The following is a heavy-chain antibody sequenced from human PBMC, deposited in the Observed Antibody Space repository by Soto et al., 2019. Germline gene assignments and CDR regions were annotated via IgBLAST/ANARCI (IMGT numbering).Heavy chain of an antibody. CDR1: GFTFSSYS. CDR2: ISSSSSYI. J-gene: IGHJ6*03. D-gene: IGHD7-27*01. V-gene: IGHV3-21*01. CDR3: ARPWGHYYYYYYLDV. Sequence: EVQLVESGGGLVKPGGSLRLSCAASGFTFSSYSMNLVRQAPGKGLEWVSAISSSSSYIYYADSVKGRFTISRDNAKNSLYLQMNSLRAEDTAVYYCARPWGHYYYYYYLDVWGKGTTVTVSS.